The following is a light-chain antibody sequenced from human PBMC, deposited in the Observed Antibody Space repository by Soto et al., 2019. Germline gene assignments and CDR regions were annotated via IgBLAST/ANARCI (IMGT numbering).Light chain of an antibody. CDR3: AAWDDSLNGSV. J-gene: IGLJ2*01. V-gene: IGLV1-44*01. CDR1: SSNIGSNT. CDR2: SNN. Sequence: QSVLTQPPSASGTPGQRVTISCSGSSSNIGSNTVNWYQQLPGTAPKLLIYSNNQRPSGVPDRFSGSKSGTSASLAISGLQSEDEPDYYCAAWDDSLNGSVFGGGTKVTVL.